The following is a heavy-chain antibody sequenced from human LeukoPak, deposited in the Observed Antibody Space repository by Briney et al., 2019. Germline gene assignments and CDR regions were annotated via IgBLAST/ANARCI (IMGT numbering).Heavy chain of an antibody. CDR1: GFTFSSYA. V-gene: IGHV3-30*04. J-gene: IGHJ4*02. CDR3: ARGSWYFIDY. D-gene: IGHD6-13*01. CDR2: ISYDGSNK. Sequence: GGSLRLSCAASGFTFSSYAMHWVRQAPGRGLEWVAVISYDGSNKYYADSVKGRFTISRDNSKNTLYLQMNSLRAEDTAVYYCARGSWYFIDYWGQGTLVTVSS.